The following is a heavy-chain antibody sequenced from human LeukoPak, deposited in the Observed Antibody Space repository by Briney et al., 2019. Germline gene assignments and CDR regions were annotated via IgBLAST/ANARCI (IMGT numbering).Heavy chain of an antibody. V-gene: IGHV1-46*03. J-gene: IGHJ4*02. CDR3: AREVVVIFGVVAADY. D-gene: IGHD3-3*02. CDR2: INPSGGST. CDR1: GYTFTSYY. Sequence: ASVKVSCKASGYTFTSYYMHWVRQAPGQGLEWMGTINPSGGSTSYAQKFQGRVTMTRDTSTSTVYMELSSLRSEDTAVYYCAREVVVIFGVVAADYWGQGTLVTVSS.